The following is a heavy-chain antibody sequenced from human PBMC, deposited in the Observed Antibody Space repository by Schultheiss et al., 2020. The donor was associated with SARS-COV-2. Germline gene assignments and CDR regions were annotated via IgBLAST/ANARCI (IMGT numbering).Heavy chain of an antibody. Sequence: SETLSLTCTVSGGSISSYSWSWIRQPPGRGLEWIGYIYYSGSTSYNPSLKSRVTMSVDRSQKQVSLTLTSTTAADTAVYYCARDSRDGYGMDVWGQGTTVTVSS. D-gene: IGHD2-21*02. V-gene: IGHV4-59*01. CDR3: ARDSRDGYGMDV. CDR2: IYYSGST. J-gene: IGHJ6*02. CDR1: GGSISSYS.